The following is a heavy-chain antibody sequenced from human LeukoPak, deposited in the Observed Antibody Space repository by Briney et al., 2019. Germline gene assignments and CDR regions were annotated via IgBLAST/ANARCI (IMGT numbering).Heavy chain of an antibody. D-gene: IGHD2-15*01. CDR1: GFIFSNYA. J-gene: IGHJ4*02. V-gene: IGHV3-30*04. CDR2: ISSDGSKI. Sequence: GGSLRLSCAASGFIFSNYAMHWVRQAPGKGLEWVALISSDGSKIYYADSVKGRFTISRDNSRNTLYLQMNSLRAEDSAVYYCARGLHRRCSGGICYQPFDYWGQGTLVTVSS. CDR3: ARGLHRRCSGGICYQPFDY.